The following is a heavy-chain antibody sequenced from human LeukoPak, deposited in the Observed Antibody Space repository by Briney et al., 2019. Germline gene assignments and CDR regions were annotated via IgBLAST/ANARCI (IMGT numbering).Heavy chain of an antibody. J-gene: IGHJ4*02. CDR2: IYYSGSA. CDR3: ARGTRTLGYFDY. CDR1: GGSISDYS. Sequence: SETLSLTCTVSGGSISDYSWSWIRQPPGKGLEWIGNIYYSGSANHNPSLKSRVTISRDTSKNQFSLKLSSVTAADTAVYYCARGTRTLGYFDYWGQGTLVTVSS. D-gene: IGHD7-27*01. V-gene: IGHV4-59*01.